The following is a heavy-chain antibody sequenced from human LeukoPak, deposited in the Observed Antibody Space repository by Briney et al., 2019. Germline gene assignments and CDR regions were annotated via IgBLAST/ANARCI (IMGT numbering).Heavy chain of an antibody. Sequence: GGSLRLSCAASGFTFSGYLMSWVRQAPGKGLEWVANIKQDGSEKNYVDSVKGRFTISRDNAKNSLYLQMNSLRAEDTAVYYCARDGPGFCSGGKSYYYYMDVWDKGTPVTVSS. D-gene: IGHD2-15*01. CDR3: ARDGPGFCSGGKSYYYYMDV. V-gene: IGHV3-7*01. CDR1: GFTFSGYL. J-gene: IGHJ6*03. CDR2: IKQDGSEK.